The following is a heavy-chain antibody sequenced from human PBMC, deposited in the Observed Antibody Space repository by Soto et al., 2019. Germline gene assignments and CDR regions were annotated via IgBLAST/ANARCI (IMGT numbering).Heavy chain of an antibody. V-gene: IGHV1-18*01. Sequence: ASVKVSCKASGYTFASYGISWVRQAPGQGLEWMGRITTYNGNTNYAQKLQGRVTMTTDTSTSTAYMELRSLRSDDTAVYYCARDIYNYDYVWGSYRYDPNWFDPWGQGTLVTVSS. J-gene: IGHJ5*02. CDR2: ITTYNGNT. CDR1: GYTFASYG. CDR3: ARDIYNYDYVWGSYRYDPNWFDP. D-gene: IGHD3-16*02.